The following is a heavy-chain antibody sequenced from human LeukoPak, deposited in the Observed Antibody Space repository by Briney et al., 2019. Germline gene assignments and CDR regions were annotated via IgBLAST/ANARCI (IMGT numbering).Heavy chain of an antibody. D-gene: IGHD3-22*01. CDR2: IYYSGST. CDR3: TTPASSGYYYLY. CDR1: GGSISSSMDY. J-gene: IGHJ4*02. V-gene: IGHV4-39*01. Sequence: SETLSLTRTVSGGSISSSMDYWGWVRQPGGEGLGWIGNIYYSGSTYYNTSLKSRITISVDTSKNQFSLKLSSVTAAGTAVYYCTTPASSGYYYLYWGQGTLVTVSS.